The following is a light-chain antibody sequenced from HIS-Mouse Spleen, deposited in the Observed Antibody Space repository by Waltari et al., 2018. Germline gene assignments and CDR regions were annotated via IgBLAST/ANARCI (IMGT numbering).Light chain of an antibody. J-gene: IGLJ2*01. CDR2: EDS. CDR1: ALPKKY. CDR3: YSTDSSGNHRV. Sequence: SYELTQPPSVSVSPGQTARITCSGDALPKKYAYWYQQKSGQAPVLVIYEDSKRPSGTPEGFSGSSSGTMATLTISGAQVEDEADYYGYSTDSSGNHRVFGGGTKLTVL. V-gene: IGLV3-10*01.